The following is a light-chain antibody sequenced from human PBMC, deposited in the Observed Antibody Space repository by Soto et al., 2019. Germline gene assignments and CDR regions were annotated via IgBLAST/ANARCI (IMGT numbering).Light chain of an antibody. V-gene: IGKV1-33*01. CDR2: DAS. Sequence: DIQMTQSPYSLSASVTDRVTITCQASRGIRNYLNWYQQKPGRAPKPLIHDASNLESGVPTRFSGSGSWTRFTLNISSLHPEDSTPNYSPVYAALPLTSGGG. CDR3: PVYAALPLT. CDR1: RGIRNY. J-gene: IGKJ4*01.